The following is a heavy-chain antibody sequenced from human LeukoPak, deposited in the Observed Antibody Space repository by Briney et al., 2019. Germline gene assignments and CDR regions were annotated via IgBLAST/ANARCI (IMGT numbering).Heavy chain of an antibody. V-gene: IGHV4-59*01. CDR3: ARFRGYGMDV. CDR2: INYSGST. Sequence: SETLSLTCAVYGGSISNYYWIWIRQPPGKGLEWIAYINYSGSTNYNPSLKSRVTISLDTSKNQFTLRLSSVTAADTAVYYCARFRGYGMDVWGQGTTVTVSS. CDR1: GGSISNYY. J-gene: IGHJ6*02.